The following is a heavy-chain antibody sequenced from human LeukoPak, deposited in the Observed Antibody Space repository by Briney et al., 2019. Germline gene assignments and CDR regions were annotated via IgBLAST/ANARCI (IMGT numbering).Heavy chain of an antibody. CDR1: GYTFTSYG. Sequence: GASVKVSCKASGYTFTSYGIIWVRQAPGQGLEWMGWISAYNGNTNYAQKLQGRVTMTTDTSTSTAYMELRSLRSDDTAVYYCARVASGNTIFGVVIPPFGWFDPWGQGTLVTVSS. V-gene: IGHV1-18*01. CDR3: ARVASGNTIFGVVIPPFGWFDP. J-gene: IGHJ5*02. D-gene: IGHD3-3*01. CDR2: ISAYNGNT.